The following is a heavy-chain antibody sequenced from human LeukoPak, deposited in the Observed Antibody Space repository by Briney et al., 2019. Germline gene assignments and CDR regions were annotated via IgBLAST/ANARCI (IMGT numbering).Heavy chain of an antibody. Sequence: SETLSLTCTVSGGSISSSSYYWGWIRQPPGKGLEWIGSIYYSGSTYYNPSLKSRVTISVDTSKNQFSLKLSSVTAADTAVYYCASGGIRLWFFPNWFDPWGQGTLVTVSS. J-gene: IGHJ5*02. CDR1: GGSISSSSYY. D-gene: IGHD5-18*01. CDR3: ASGGIRLWFFPNWFDP. CDR2: IYYSGST. V-gene: IGHV4-39*07.